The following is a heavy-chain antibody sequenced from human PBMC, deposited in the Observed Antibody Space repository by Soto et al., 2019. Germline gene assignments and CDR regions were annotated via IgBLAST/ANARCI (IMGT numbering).Heavy chain of an antibody. CDR3: ARQELRGFLFDY. CDR1: GGSISSYY. D-gene: IGHD1-7*01. CDR2: IYYSGST. V-gene: IGHV4-59*08. J-gene: IGHJ4*02. Sequence: SETLCLTYTVSGGSISSYYCSCIRQPPGKGLEWIGYIYYSGSTNYNPSLKSRVTISVDTSKNQFSLKLSSVTAADTAVYYCARQELRGFLFDYWGQGTLVTVSS.